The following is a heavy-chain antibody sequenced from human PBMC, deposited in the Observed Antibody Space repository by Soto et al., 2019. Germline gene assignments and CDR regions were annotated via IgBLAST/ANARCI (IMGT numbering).Heavy chain of an antibody. D-gene: IGHD6-19*01. CDR1: GYTFTSYA. CDR3: ARTGALAGTRFVPFDY. V-gene: IGHV1-3*01. J-gene: IGHJ4*02. CDR2: INAGNGNT. Sequence: GASVKVSCKASGYTFTSYAMHWVRQAPGQRLQWMGWINAGNGNTYYSQMFQDRVTITRDTSASTAYMELSSLRSEDTAVYYCARTGALAGTRFVPFDYWGQGTLVTVSS.